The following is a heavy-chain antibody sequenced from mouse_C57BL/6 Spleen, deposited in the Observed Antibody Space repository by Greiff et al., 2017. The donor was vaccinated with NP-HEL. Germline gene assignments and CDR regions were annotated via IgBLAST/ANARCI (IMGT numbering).Heavy chain of an antibody. CDR1: GYTFTDYN. J-gene: IGHJ4*01. Sequence: EVKLQESGPELVKPGASVKIPCKASGYTFTDYNMDWVKQSHGKSLEWIGDINPNNGGTIYNQKFKGKATLTVDKSSSTAYMELRSLTSEGTAVYYCAREVTTGPYAMDYWGQGPSVTVSS. CDR3: AREVTTGPYAMDY. D-gene: IGHD2-2*01. CDR2: INPNNGGT. V-gene: IGHV1-18*01.